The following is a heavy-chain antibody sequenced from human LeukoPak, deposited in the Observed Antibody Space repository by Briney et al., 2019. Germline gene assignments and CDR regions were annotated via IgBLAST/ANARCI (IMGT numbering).Heavy chain of an antibody. J-gene: IGHJ5*02. V-gene: IGHV1-2*06. CDR2: INPNSGGT. Sequence: ASVKVSCKASGYTFTCYYMHWVRQAPGQGLEWMGRINPNSGGTNYAQKFQGRVTMTRDTSISTAYMELSRPRSDDTAVYYCARARRVYYYDSSGSISPWGQGTLVTVSS. CDR3: ARARRVYYYDSSGSISP. D-gene: IGHD3-22*01. CDR1: GYTFTCYY.